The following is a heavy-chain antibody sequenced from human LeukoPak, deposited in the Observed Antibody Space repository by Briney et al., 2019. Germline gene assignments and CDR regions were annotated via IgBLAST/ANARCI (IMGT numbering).Heavy chain of an antibody. CDR1: GFTFSSYA. Sequence: GGSLRLSCAASGFTFSSYAMSWVRQAPGKGLEWVANINQDGGEKNYVDFVKGRFTISRDNAKNSLYLQMNSLRVEDTAVYYCATATNPRDSWGQGTLVTVSS. CDR2: INQDGGEK. D-gene: IGHD2-8*01. V-gene: IGHV3-7*01. CDR3: ATATNPRDS. J-gene: IGHJ4*02.